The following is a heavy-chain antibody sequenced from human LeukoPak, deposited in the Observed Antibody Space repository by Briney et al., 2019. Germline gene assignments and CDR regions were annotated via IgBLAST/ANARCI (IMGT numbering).Heavy chain of an antibody. CDR2: ISGSGGST. Sequence: GGSLRLSCAASGFTFSSYAMSWVRQAPGKGLEWVSAISGSGGSTYCADSVKGRFTISRDNSKNTLYLQMNSLRAEDTAVYYCAKDCSGGSCQDFDYWGQGTLVTVSS. CDR3: AKDCSGGSCQDFDY. J-gene: IGHJ4*02. CDR1: GFTFSSYA. V-gene: IGHV3-23*01. D-gene: IGHD2-15*01.